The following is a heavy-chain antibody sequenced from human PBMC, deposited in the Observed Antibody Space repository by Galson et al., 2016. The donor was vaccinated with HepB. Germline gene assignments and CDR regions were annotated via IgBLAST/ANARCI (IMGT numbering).Heavy chain of an antibody. CDR3: SREQASLPSYSGAVDS. D-gene: IGHD2-15*01. Sequence: SVKVSCKASGYTLTAYHMHWVRQAPGQGLEWMGWINPNSATNYARKFQGRVTMTRDTSISTLYRELSSLKSDDTAVYYCSREQASLPSYSGAVDSWGQGTMVTVSP. CDR2: INPNSAT. CDR1: GYTLTAYH. V-gene: IGHV1-2*02. J-gene: IGHJ3*02.